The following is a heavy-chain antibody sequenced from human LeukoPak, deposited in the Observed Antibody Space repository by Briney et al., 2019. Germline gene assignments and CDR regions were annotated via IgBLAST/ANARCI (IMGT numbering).Heavy chain of an antibody. Sequence: PGGSLRLSCAASGFTFSSYAMSWVRQAPGKGLEWVAVIWYDGSNKYYADSVKGRFTISRDNSKSTLYLQMNSLRAEDTAVYYCASGSFDYWGQGTLVTVSS. J-gene: IGHJ4*02. CDR2: IWYDGSNK. CDR1: GFTFSSYA. D-gene: IGHD1-26*01. V-gene: IGHV3-33*08. CDR3: ASGSFDY.